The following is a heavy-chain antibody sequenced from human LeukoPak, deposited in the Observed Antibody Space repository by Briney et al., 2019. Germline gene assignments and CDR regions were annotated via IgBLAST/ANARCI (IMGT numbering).Heavy chain of an antibody. V-gene: IGHV3-66*02. CDR1: GGSFSAYY. CDR3: ARGTSRTSPLSGYYRGYFDY. CDR2: TYAGGMT. Sequence: ETLSLTCAVYGGSFSAYYWTWIRQPPGKGLEWVSITYAGGMTYYADSVKGRFTISRDNSKNVLYLQMNSPRAADTAVYYCARGTSRTSPLSGYYRGYFDYWGQGTLVTVSS. D-gene: IGHD3-3*01. J-gene: IGHJ4*02.